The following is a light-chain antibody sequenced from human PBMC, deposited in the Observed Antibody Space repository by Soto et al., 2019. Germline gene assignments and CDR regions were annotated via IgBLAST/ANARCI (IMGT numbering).Light chain of an antibody. V-gene: IGKV3-11*01. Sequence: EIVLTQSPATLSSSLGERATLSCRASQSISNFSTWYQQKPGQPPRLLIYDASIRATGIPARLSASGSGTDFTLTISSLAPEDFAVYYCQQRFNWPLTFGGGTKVEIK. J-gene: IGKJ4*01. CDR1: QSISNF. CDR2: DAS. CDR3: QQRFNWPLT.